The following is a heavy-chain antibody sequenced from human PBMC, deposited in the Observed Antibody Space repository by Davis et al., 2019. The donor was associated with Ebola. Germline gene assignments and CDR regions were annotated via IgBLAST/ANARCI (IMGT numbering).Heavy chain of an antibody. J-gene: IGHJ4*02. CDR1: GGSISSNNW. Sequence: MPSETLSLTCAVSGGSISSNNWWSWVRQPPGKGLEWIGEIYHGGTTNYNPSLKSRVTISLDKSKNQFSLKLRSVTAADTAVYYCARQRRDGYSDFDYWGQGTLVTVSS. D-gene: IGHD5-24*01. CDR2: IYHGGTT. CDR3: ARQRRDGYSDFDY. V-gene: IGHV4-4*02.